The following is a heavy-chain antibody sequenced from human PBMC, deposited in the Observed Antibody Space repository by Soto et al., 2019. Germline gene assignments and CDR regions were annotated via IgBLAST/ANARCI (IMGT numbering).Heavy chain of an antibody. CDR3: ARHYCSGGSCYYYGMDV. CDR2: IHYSGST. J-gene: IGHJ6*02. Sequence: PSETLSLTCTVSGGSISSSSYYWGWIRQPPGKGLEWIGTIHYSGSTYYNPSLKSRVTISVDTSKNQLSLKVSSVTAADTAVYYCARHYCSGGSCYYYGMDVWGQGTTVTVS. V-gene: IGHV4-39*01. CDR1: GGSISSSSYY. D-gene: IGHD2-15*01.